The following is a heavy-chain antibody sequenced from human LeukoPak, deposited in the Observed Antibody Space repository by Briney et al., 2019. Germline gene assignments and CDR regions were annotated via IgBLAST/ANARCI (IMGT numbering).Heavy chain of an antibody. CDR2: ISSSGSTI. CDR1: GFTFRSYA. Sequence: GGSLRLSCAASGFTFRSYAMSWVRQAPGKGLEWVSYISSSGSTIYYADSVKGRFTISRDNAKNSLYLQMNSLRAEDTAVYYCASTMIVVGEGAFDIWGQGTMVTVSS. V-gene: IGHV3-48*03. J-gene: IGHJ3*02. D-gene: IGHD3-22*01. CDR3: ASTMIVVGEGAFDI.